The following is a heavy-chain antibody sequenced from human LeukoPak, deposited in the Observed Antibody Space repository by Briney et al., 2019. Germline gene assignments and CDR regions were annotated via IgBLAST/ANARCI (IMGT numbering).Heavy chain of an antibody. Sequence: AASVKVSCKASGYTFTSYYMHWVRQAPGQGLEWMGWMNPNSGNTGYAQKFQGRVTMTRNTSISTAYMELSSLRSEDTAVYYCASSSAGEAYYFDYWGQGTLVTVSS. CDR3: ASSSAGEAYYFDY. D-gene: IGHD2-8*02. V-gene: IGHV1-8*02. J-gene: IGHJ4*02. CDR2: MNPNSGNT. CDR1: GYTFTSYY.